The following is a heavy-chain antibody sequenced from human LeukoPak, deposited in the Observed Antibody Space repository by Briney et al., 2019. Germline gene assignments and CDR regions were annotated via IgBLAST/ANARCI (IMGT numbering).Heavy chain of an antibody. CDR3: ARERAYCGGDCYRILDY. D-gene: IGHD2-21*02. CDR2: IYYSGST. V-gene: IGHV4-59*01. CDR1: GGPFSGYY. Sequence: SETLSLTCAVYGGPFSGYYWSWIRQPPGKGLEWIGYIYYSGSTNYNPSLKSRVTISVDTSKNQFSLKLSSVTAADTAVYYCARERAYCGGDCYRILDYWGQGTLVTVSS. J-gene: IGHJ4*02.